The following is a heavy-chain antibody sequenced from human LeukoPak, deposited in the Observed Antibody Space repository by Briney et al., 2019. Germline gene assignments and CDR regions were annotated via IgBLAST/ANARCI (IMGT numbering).Heavy chain of an antibody. CDR3: ARSYSGYDCYFDY. V-gene: IGHV3-53*01. Sequence: GGSLRLSCAASGFTVSGNYMSWVRQSPGKGLEWVSVVYSGGSTYYADSVKGRFTISRDNSRNTLYLQMNSLRAEDTAMYYGARSYSGYDCYFDYWGQGTLVTVSS. J-gene: IGHJ4*02. D-gene: IGHD5-12*01. CDR1: GFTVSGNY. CDR2: VYSGGST.